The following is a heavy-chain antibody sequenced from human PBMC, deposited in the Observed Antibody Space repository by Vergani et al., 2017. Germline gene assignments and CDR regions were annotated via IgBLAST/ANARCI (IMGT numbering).Heavy chain of an antibody. CDR1: GVSISNSSYY. V-gene: IGHV4-61*02. CDR3: ARSFFDYWSGYQGYYFGY. Sequence: QVQLQESGPGLVKPSQTLSLTCNVSGVSISNSSYYWSWIRQPAGKGLEWLGRVYISRPTNYNPSLKNRVIMSVDTSKNQFSLKLNSVSAADTAVYYCARSFFDYWSGYQGYYFGYWGQGILVTVSS. J-gene: IGHJ4*01. D-gene: IGHD3-3*01. CDR2: VYISRPT.